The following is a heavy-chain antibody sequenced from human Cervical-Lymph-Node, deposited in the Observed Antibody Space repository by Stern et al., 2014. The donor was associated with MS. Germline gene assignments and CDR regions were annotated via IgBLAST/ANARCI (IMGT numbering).Heavy chain of an antibody. CDR3: ARRDCSGGSCYMGVSH. V-gene: IGHV1-8*01. J-gene: IGHJ4*02. CDR2: MNPYNGNT. CDR1: GYTFTSHD. Sequence: VQLVESGAEVKKPGASVKVSCKASGYTFTSHDLNWVRQATGQGLAWMGWMNPYNGNTGYAQKFQDRVTMTRDTSISTAYMELSSLTSEDTAVYYCARRDCSGGSCYMGVSHWGQGTLVTVSS. D-gene: IGHD2-15*01.